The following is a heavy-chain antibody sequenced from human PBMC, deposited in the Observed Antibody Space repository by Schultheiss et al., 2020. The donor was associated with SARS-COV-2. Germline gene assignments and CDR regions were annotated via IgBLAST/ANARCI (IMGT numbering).Heavy chain of an antibody. CDR1: GGSISSSSYY. Sequence: GGSISSSSYYWGWIRQPPGKGLEWIGSIYYSGSTYYNPSLKSRVTISVDTSKNQFSLKLSSVTAADTAVYYCAREWTAAPFDYWGQGTLVTVSS. CDR2: IYYSGST. D-gene: IGHD2-2*01. CDR3: AREWTAAPFDY. V-gene: IGHV4-39*07. J-gene: IGHJ4*02.